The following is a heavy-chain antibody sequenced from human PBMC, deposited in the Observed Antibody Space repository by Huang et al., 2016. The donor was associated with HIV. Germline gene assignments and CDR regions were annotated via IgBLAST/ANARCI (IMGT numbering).Heavy chain of an antibody. CDR1: GFAFSSYG. CDR2: IGSDSSYI. J-gene: IGHJ5*02. V-gene: IGHV3-21*02. D-gene: IGHD6-19*01. CDR3: AYQQWLVGGLNH. Sequence: EVELVESGGGLVKPGGSLRLSCAASGFAFSSYGMNWVRQAPGKVREWVAFIGSDSSYIYYEESVKGRVTISRDNAKSSIYLQLDSLRAEDTAVYYCAYQQWLVGGLNHWGQGTLVVVSS.